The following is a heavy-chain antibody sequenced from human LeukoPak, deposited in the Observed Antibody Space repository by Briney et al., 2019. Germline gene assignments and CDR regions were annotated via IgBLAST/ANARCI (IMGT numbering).Heavy chain of an antibody. J-gene: IGHJ4*02. Sequence: PGGSLRLSCAASGFXFTNAWISWVRQAPGKGLEWVGRIKSKTDGGTTDYAAPVKGRFTISRDDSRNTLFLQMNSLKTEDTAVYYCTTHLPYNYWGQGTLVTVSS. D-gene: IGHD1-14*01. CDR3: TTHLPYNY. V-gene: IGHV3-15*01. CDR1: GFXFTNAW. CDR2: IKSKTDGGTT.